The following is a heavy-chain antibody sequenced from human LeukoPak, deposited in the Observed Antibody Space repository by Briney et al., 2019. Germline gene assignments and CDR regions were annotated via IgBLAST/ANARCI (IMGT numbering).Heavy chain of an antibody. V-gene: IGHV3-7*01. D-gene: IGHD1-26*01. CDR3: ARVGTWELQRVFDY. CDR1: GFTFIDYW. Sequence: TGGSLRLSCAASGFTFIDYWMTWVRQVPGKGLEWVANIHKAGTESYYVDSVKGRFAISRDNAKNSLYLQLSSLRVDDTAVYYCARVGTWELQRVFDYWGQGTLVTVSS. CDR2: IHKAGTES. J-gene: IGHJ4*02.